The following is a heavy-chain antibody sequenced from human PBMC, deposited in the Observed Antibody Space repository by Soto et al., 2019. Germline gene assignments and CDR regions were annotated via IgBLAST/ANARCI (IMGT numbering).Heavy chain of an antibody. CDR1: GGSISNVNDC. CDR3: ARGPSGDKVDY. V-gene: IGHV4-30-4*01. Sequence: QVQLQESGPGLVKPSQTLALTCIVSGGSISNVNDCWSWIRQRSDKGLEWIGHIYSGGSIYNNPSLTSRVTISVDTSKNQFSLQLSSVSAADTAVYYCARGPSGDKVDYWGLGTLVTVSS. CDR2: IYSGGSI. D-gene: IGHD7-27*01. J-gene: IGHJ4*02.